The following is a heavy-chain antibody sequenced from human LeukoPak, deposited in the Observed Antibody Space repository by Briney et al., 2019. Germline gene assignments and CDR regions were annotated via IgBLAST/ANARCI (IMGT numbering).Heavy chain of an antibody. V-gene: IGHV3-21*01. CDR1: GFTFSSYS. CDR2: ISSSSSYI. CDR3: ARDRGGSLGAADY. D-gene: IGHD1-26*01. J-gene: IGHJ4*02. Sequence: GGSLRLSCAASGFTFSSYSTNWVRQAPGKGLEWVSSISSSSSYIYYADSVKGRFTISRDNAKNSLYLQMNSLRAEDTAVYYCARDRGGSLGAADYWGQGTLVTVSS.